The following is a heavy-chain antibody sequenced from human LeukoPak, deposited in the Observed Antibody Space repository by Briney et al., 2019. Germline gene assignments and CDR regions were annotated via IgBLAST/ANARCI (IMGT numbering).Heavy chain of an antibody. Sequence: SETLSLTCALYGGSFSGYYWSWIRQPPGKGLEWIGEINHSGSTNYNPSLTSRVTISVDTSKNQFSLKLSSVTAADTAVYYCASTSYWGEGTLVTVSS. J-gene: IGHJ4*02. CDR1: GGSFSGYY. CDR3: ASTSY. V-gene: IGHV4-34*01. CDR2: INHSGST.